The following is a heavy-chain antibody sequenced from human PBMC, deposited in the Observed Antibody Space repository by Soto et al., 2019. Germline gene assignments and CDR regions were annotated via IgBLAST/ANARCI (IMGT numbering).Heavy chain of an antibody. J-gene: IGHJ6*02. CDR3: ARAITVLENYYFYGMDV. Sequence: QAQLVQSGPEVKKPGASVKVSCKASGYTFTSYGISWVRQAPGQGLEWMAWISAYNGNSNYAQKFQGRVTMTTDTSTSTAYMELRSLRSADTAVYYCARAITVLENYYFYGMDVWGQGTTVTVSS. D-gene: IGHD4-17*01. CDR1: GYTFTSYG. V-gene: IGHV1-18*01. CDR2: ISAYNGNS.